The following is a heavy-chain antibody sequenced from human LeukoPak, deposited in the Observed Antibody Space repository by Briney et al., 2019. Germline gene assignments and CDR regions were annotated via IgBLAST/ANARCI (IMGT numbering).Heavy chain of an antibody. Sequence: GASVTVSCKASGYTFTGYYMHWVRQAPGQGLEWMGWINPNSGGTKYAQKFQGRVTMTRDTSISTAYMELSRLRSDDTAVYYCARDSSGWYMYWGQGTLVTVSS. V-gene: IGHV1-2*02. CDR3: ARDSSGWYMY. CDR1: GYTFTGYY. CDR2: INPNSGGT. J-gene: IGHJ4*02. D-gene: IGHD6-19*01.